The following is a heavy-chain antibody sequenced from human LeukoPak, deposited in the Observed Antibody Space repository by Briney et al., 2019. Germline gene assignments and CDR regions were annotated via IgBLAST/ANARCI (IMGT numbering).Heavy chain of an antibody. CDR1: GFTFSSYW. J-gene: IGHJ4*02. V-gene: IGHV3-7*01. D-gene: IGHD6-6*01. CDR3: ARVSSYSSSSGSFCDY. CDR2: IKQDGSAK. Sequence: SGGSLRLSCVASGFTFSSYWMSWVRQAPGKRLEWVANIKQDGSAKYYVDSVKGRFTISRGNTKNSLYLQMNSLRAEDTAVYYCARVSSYSSSSGSFCDYWGQGTLVTVSS.